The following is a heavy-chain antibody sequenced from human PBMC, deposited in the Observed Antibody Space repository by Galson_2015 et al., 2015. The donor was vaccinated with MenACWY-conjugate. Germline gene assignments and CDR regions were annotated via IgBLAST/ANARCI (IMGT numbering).Heavy chain of an antibody. CDR3: ARDLDWNFGF. Sequence: SLRLSCAASGFTFTNYYMHWVRQAPGKGLVWVSRIDSYGSTTIYADSVKGRFTISRDNAKNTLYLQMNSLRAEDTAVYYCARDLDWNFGFWGQGTLVTVSS. V-gene: IGHV3-74*01. CDR2: IDSYGSTT. D-gene: IGHD1-1*01. J-gene: IGHJ4*02. CDR1: GFTFTNYY.